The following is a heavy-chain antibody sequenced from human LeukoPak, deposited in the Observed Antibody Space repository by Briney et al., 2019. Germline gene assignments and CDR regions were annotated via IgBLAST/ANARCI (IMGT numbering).Heavy chain of an antibody. CDR2: IRYDGSNK. D-gene: IGHD2-2*01. J-gene: IGHJ4*02. Sequence: GGSLRLSCAASGFTFSSYGMNWVRQAPGKGLEWVAFIRYDGSNKYYADSVKGRFTISRGNSKNTLYLQMNSLRAEDTAVYYCAKAHCSSTSCHQDYWGQGTLVTVSS. CDR3: AKAHCSSTSCHQDY. CDR1: GFTFSSYG. V-gene: IGHV3-30*02.